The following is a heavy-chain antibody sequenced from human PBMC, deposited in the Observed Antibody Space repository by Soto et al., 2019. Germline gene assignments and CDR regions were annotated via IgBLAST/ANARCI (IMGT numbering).Heavy chain of an antibody. CDR1: GGSISSGGYP. D-gene: IGHD3-10*01. CDR2: IYHSGST. V-gene: IGHV4-30-2*01. Sequence: PSETLSLTCAVSGGSISSGGYPWSWIRQPPGKGLEWIGYIYHSGSTYYNPSLKSRVTISVDRSKNQFSLKLSSVTAADTAVYYCARGGLSGSYYGRYYYYGMDVWGQGTTVTVSS. CDR3: ARGGLSGSYYGRYYYYGMDV. J-gene: IGHJ6*02.